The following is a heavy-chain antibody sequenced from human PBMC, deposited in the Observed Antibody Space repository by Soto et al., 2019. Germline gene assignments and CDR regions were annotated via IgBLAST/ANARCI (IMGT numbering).Heavy chain of an antibody. CDR3: ARVGRPYNWNDLNKYYFDY. J-gene: IGHJ4*02. D-gene: IGHD1-20*01. Sequence: GGSLRLSCAASGFIFSNYAMTWVRQAPGKGLEEVSSIICSGGTTYYADSVKGRFTISRDNSKNTLYLQMNSLRAEDTAVYYCARVGRPYNWNDLNKYYFDYWGQGTLVTVSS. CDR1: GFIFSNYA. V-gene: IGHV3-23*01. CDR2: IICSGGTT.